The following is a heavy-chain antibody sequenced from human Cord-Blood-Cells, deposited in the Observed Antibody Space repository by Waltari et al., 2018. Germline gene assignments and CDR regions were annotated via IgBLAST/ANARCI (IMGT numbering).Heavy chain of an antibody. J-gene: IGHJ3*02. CDR2: INHSGST. Sequence: QVQLQQWGAGLLKPSETLSLTCAVYGGSFSGYYWSWIRQPPGKGLEWSGEINHSGSTTHNPSIKSRVTISVDTSRNQFSLKLSSVTAADTTVYYWARPYGSSGYYYTPYAFDIWGQGTMVTVSS. V-gene: IGHV4-34*01. D-gene: IGHD3-22*01. CDR1: GGSFSGYY. CDR3: ARPYGSSGYYYTPYAFDI.